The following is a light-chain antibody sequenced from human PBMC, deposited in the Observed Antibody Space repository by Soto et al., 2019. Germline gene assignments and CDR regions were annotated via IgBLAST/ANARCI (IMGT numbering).Light chain of an antibody. CDR2: LGS. V-gene: IGKV2-28*01. J-gene: IGKJ2*02. CDR1: QSLLYSNGHNY. CDR3: MQALQIPST. Sequence: DIVMTQSPLSLPVTPGEPASISCTSSQSLLYSNGHNYLDWYVQKPGQSPQLLIYLGSNRASGVPDRFSGSGSDTDFTLKISRVEAEDVGVYYCMQALQIPSTFGQGTKLEIK.